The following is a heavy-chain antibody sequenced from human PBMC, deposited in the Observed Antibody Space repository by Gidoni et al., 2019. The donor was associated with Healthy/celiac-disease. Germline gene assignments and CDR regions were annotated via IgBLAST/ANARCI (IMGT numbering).Heavy chain of an antibody. D-gene: IGHD2-21*01. V-gene: IGHV3-64*01. CDR3: ATIPSQAFDI. CDR2: ISSNGGST. CDR1: GFTFSSYA. J-gene: IGHJ3*02. Sequence: EVQLVESGGGLVQPGGSLRLSCAASGFTFSSYAMHWVRQAPGKGLEYVSAISSNGGSTYYANSVKGRFTISRDNSKNTLYLQMGSLRAEDMAVYYCATIPSQAFDIWGQGTMVTVSS.